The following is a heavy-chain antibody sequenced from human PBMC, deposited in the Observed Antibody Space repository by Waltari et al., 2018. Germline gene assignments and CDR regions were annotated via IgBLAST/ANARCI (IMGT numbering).Heavy chain of an antibody. CDR3: AKAGGIAAAEFQFDF. V-gene: IGHV3-23*01. J-gene: IGHJ4*02. Sequence: EVQLLESGGGLVQPGGSLRLSCAASGFTFISYAMTWVRQAPGKGLEWVSSISGPALTTFYADSVKVRFSVSRDNSKNTLYLQINGLRADDTAVYYCAKAGGIAAAEFQFDFWGRGTLVTVSS. CDR1: GFTFISYA. CDR2: ISGPALTT. D-gene: IGHD6-13*01.